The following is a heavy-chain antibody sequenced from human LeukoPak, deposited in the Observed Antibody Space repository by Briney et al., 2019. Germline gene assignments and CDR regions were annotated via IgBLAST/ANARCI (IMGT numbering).Heavy chain of an antibody. CDR3: AKESTGTWIDY. CDR1: GFTLSTYA. Sequence: GGSLRLSCAASGFTLSTYAMSWVRQTPGKGLEWVAATSSSDAGTYYADSVKGRFTISRDNSKNTLYLQMNSLRAEDTAVYYCAKESTGTWIDYWGQGTLVTVSS. V-gene: IGHV3-23*01. J-gene: IGHJ4*02. CDR2: TSSSDAGT. D-gene: IGHD6-13*01.